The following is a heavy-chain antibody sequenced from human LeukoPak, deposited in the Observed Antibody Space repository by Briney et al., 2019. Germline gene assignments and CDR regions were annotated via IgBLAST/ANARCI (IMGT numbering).Heavy chain of an antibody. CDR2: IYNSGST. J-gene: IGHJ4*02. CDR1: GGSISSSSTYY. D-gene: IGHD1-7*01. CDR3: ARDAWNYDLFYFDY. Sequence: SETLSLTCTVSGGSISSSSTYYWGWIRQPPGKGLEWIGSIYNSGSTYSNPSLKSRVTISVDTSTNQFSLKLSSVTAADTAVYYCARDAWNYDLFYFDYWGQGTLVTVSS. V-gene: IGHV4-39*07.